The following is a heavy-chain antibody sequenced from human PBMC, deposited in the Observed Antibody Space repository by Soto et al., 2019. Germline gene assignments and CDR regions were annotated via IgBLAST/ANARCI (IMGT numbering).Heavy chain of an antibody. V-gene: IGHV3-33*01. J-gene: IGHJ5*02. CDR1: GFSFTDYG. CDR3: VRDYTFGTGTIYGHNWFDP. Sequence: QVYLVESGGGVVQPGNSLRLSCAASGFSFTDYGMQWVRQAPGKGLEWVAGIWFDGSNEYYADPVKGRFTISRDNSKNMLYLQMSSLRDKDTAVYYCVRDYTFGTGTIYGHNWFDPWGQGTLVSVSS. CDR2: IWFDGSNE. D-gene: IGHD3-10*01.